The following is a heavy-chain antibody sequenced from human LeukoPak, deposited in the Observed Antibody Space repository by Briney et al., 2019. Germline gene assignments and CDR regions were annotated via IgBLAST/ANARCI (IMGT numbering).Heavy chain of an antibody. CDR2: INPNSCGT. D-gene: IGHD3-3*01. CDR1: GYTFTGYY. Sequence: ASVKVSCKASGYTFTGYYMHWVRRAPGQGLEWMGWINPNSCGTDYAQKFQGRVTTTRDTSISTAYMELSRLRSDDTAVYYCARDGNYYDFWSGPLAYMDVWGKGTTVTVSS. CDR3: ARDGNYYDFWSGPLAYMDV. V-gene: IGHV1-2*02. J-gene: IGHJ6*03.